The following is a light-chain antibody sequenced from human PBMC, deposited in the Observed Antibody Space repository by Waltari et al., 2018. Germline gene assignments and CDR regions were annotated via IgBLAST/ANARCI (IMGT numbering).Light chain of an antibody. CDR2: DVC. J-gene: IGLJ3*02. V-gene: IGLV2-14*01. CDR1: SSDVGFYNY. CDR3: NSYTGSSSWV. Sequence: QSALTQPASVSGSPGQSITISCYGTSSDVGFYNYVSWYQQHPGKAPKLMIYDVCQRPSGVSDRFSGSKSGNTASLTISGLQAEDEADYYCNSYTGSSSWVFGGGTKVTVL.